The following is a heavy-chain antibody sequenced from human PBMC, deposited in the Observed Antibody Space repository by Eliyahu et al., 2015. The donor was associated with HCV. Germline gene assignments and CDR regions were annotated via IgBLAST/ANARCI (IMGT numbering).Heavy chain of an antibody. CDR3: ARGSVVNWFDS. J-gene: IGHJ5*01. CDR2: INAANGKT. Sequence: QVQLVQSGADVKKPGASVKVSCKASGYIFTSYAVHWVRQAPGQSLEWMGWINAANGKTKYSQRFQGRVAIIRDTSASTVYMELSSLRSEDTALYYCARGSVVNWFDSWGQGTQVTVSS. D-gene: IGHD5/OR15-5a*01. V-gene: IGHV1-3*01. CDR1: GYIFTSYA.